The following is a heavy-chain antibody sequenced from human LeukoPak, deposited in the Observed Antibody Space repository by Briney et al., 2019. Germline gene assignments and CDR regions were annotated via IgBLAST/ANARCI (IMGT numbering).Heavy chain of an antibody. CDR2: ISGNAVAT. CDR1: GFTFSNFG. D-gene: IGHD2-15*01. Sequence: GGSLRLSCAASGFTFSNFGMSWVRQAPGKGLEWVSTISGNAVATYYADSVKGRFTISRDNSKNTLYLQINSLEAEDTAIYYCAKRGSGTLLPAYYYYMDVWGKGTTVTVSS. CDR3: AKRGSGTLLPAYYYYMDV. J-gene: IGHJ6*03. V-gene: IGHV3-23*01.